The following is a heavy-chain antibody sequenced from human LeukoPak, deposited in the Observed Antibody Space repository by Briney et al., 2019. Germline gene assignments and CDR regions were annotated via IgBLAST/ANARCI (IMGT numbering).Heavy chain of an antibody. D-gene: IGHD2-2*02. J-gene: IGHJ4*02. CDR1: GDSVSSNTVT. CDR2: TYYRSKWYN. CDR3: ARATYTVGFDN. Sequence: SQTLSLTCAISGDSVSSNTVTWNWIRQSPSRGLEWLGRTYYRSKWYNDCAVSVKSRITINPDTSKNQFSPQLNSVTPEDTAVYYCARATYTVGFDNWGQGTLVTVSS. V-gene: IGHV6-1*01.